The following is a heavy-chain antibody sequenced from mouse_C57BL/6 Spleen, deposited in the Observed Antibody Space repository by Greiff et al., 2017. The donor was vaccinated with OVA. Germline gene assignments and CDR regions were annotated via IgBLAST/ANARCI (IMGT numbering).Heavy chain of an antibody. D-gene: IGHD2-5*01. Sequence: EVQVVESGGGLVKPGGSLKLSCAASGFTFSDYGMHWVRQAPEKGLEWVAYISSGSSTIYYADTVKGRFTISRDNAKNTLFLQMTSLRSEDTAMYYCARVLYYSNPAWFAYWGQGTLVTVSA. CDR3: ARVLYYSNPAWFAY. J-gene: IGHJ3*01. CDR2: ISSGSSTI. CDR1: GFTFSDYG. V-gene: IGHV5-17*01.